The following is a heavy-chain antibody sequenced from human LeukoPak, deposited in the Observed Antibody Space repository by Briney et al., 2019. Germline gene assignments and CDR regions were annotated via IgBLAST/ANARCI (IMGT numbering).Heavy chain of an antibody. D-gene: IGHD2-8*01. Sequence: GGSLRLSCAASGFTFSNYAMRWVRQAPGKGLEWVSGISGSGDSTYYADSVKGRFTISRDNSKNTLYLQMNSLRAEDTAVYYCAREWSRFTPPDYWGQGTLVTVSS. J-gene: IGHJ4*02. V-gene: IGHV3-23*01. CDR2: ISGSGDST. CDR1: GFTFSNYA. CDR3: AREWSRFTPPDY.